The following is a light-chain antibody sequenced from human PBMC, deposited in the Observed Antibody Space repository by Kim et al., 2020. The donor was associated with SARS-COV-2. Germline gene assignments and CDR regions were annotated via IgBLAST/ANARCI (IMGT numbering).Light chain of an antibody. CDR3: QQSYSTPQT. V-gene: IGKV1-39*01. CDR1: QRISSY. CDR2: AAS. J-gene: IGKJ1*01. Sequence: SASVGEKVTITCRASQRISSYLNWYQQKPGKAPRLRIYAASSLKSGVQSRFSGRESGTDFTLTISSLQPEDFATYYCQQSYSTPQTFGQGTKLDIK.